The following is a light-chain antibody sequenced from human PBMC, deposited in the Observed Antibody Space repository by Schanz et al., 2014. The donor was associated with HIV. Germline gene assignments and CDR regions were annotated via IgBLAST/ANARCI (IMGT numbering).Light chain of an antibody. CDR3: QTWGTGIVV. CDR1: SGHSSYA. CDR2: LNSDGSH. J-gene: IGLJ2*01. V-gene: IGLV4-69*01. Sequence: QSVLTQSPSASASLGASVNLTCTLTSGHSSYAIAWHQQQPERGPRYLMKLNSDGSHSKGDGIPDRFSGSSSGAERSLTISSLQSEDEADYYCQTWGTGIVVFGGGTKLTVL.